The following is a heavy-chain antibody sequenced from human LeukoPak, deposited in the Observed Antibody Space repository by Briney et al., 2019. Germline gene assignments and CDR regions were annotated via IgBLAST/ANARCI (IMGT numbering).Heavy chain of an antibody. J-gene: IGHJ4*02. CDR2: ISAYNGNT. CDR1: GYTFTSYG. V-gene: IGHV1-18*01. CDR3: ARSTPVAGTIAYDY. Sequence: ASVKVSCKASGYTFTSYGISWVRQAPGQGLEWMGWISAYNGNTNYAQKLQGRVTMTTDTSTSTAYMELRSLRSDDTAVYYCARSTPVAGTIAYDYWGQGTLVTVSS. D-gene: IGHD6-19*01.